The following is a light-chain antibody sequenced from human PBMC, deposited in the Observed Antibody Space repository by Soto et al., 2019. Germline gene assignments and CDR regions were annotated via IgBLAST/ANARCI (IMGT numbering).Light chain of an antibody. J-gene: IGLJ2*01. Sequence: QPVLTQSSSASASLGSSAKLTCTLSSGHTTYIIAWHQQQPGKAPRYLMKLETSGSYNKGSGVPDRFSGSSSGADRYLTISNLQFEDEADYYCETWDINTHVVFGGGTKLTVL. CDR2: LETSGSY. V-gene: IGLV4-60*02. CDR1: SGHTTYI. CDR3: ETWDINTHVV.